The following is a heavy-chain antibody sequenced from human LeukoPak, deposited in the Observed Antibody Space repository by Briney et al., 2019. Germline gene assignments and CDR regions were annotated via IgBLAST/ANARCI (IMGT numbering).Heavy chain of an antibody. J-gene: IGHJ4*02. D-gene: IGHD6-6*01. CDR1: GFIFSTYG. CDR3: ARDGYSSSSPFDY. V-gene: IGHV3-7*01. CDR2: IKQDGSEK. Sequence: GGSLRLSCAASGFIFSTYGMHWVRQAPGKGLEWVANIKQDGSEKYYVDSVKGRFTISRDNAKNSLYLQMNSLRAEDTAVYYCARDGYSSSSPFDYWGQGTLVTVSS.